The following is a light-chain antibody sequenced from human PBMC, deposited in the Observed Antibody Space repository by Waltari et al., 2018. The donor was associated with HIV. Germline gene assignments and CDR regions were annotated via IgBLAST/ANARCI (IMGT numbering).Light chain of an antibody. CDR1: NIASSH. Sequence: SYVLTQPPSLSVAPGKTATFPSGGNNIASSHMHWYPQKPGQAPVLVIHDDSDRRSGIPERFSGSNSGNTATLTISEVEAGDEADYYCQVWDGSVDQWVFGGGTKLTVL. V-gene: IGLV3-21*04. CDR2: DDS. J-gene: IGLJ3*02. CDR3: QVWDGSVDQWV.